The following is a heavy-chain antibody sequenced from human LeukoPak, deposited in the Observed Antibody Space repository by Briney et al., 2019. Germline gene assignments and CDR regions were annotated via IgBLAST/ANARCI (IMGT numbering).Heavy chain of an antibody. CDR1: GFTFSNYG. Sequence: PGRSLTLSCATSGFTFSNYGMHWVRQAPGKGLEWVAVISSDETNIRYGDSVKGRFTVSRDNAKNTLYLQMNSLRAEDTAVYYCAKDPYRVVFATGNYLDPWGQGTLVTVSS. J-gene: IGHJ5*02. CDR3: AKDPYRVVFATGNYLDP. D-gene: IGHD2-15*01. CDR2: ISSDETNI. V-gene: IGHV3-30*18.